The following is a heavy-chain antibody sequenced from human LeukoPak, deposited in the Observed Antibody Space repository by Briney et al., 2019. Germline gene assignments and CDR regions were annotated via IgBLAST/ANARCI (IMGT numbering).Heavy chain of an antibody. CDR3: ARRGYYDSSGYYYFDY. D-gene: IGHD3-22*01. V-gene: IGHV4-39*01. CDR1: GGSISSSSYY. J-gene: IGHJ4*02. CDR2: IYYSGST. Sequence: SQTLSLTCTVSGGSISSSSYYWGWIRQPPGKGLEWIGSIYYSGSTYYNPSLKSRVTISVDTSKNQFSLKLSSVTAADTAVYYCARRGYYDSSGYYYFDYWGQGTLVTVSS.